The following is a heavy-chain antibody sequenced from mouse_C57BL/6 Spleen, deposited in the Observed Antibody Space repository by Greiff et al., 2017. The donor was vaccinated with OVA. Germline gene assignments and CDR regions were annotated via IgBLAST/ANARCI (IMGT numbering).Heavy chain of an antibody. J-gene: IGHJ2*01. Sequence: VQLQQSGAELVRPGASVTLSCKASGYTFTDYEMHWVKQTPVHGLEWIGAIDPETGGTAYNQKFKGKAILTADKSSSTAYMELRSLTSEDSAVYYCTRSYYGSSPYYFDYWGQGTTLTVSS. D-gene: IGHD1-1*01. V-gene: IGHV1-15*01. CDR1: GYTFTDYE. CDR2: IDPETGGT. CDR3: TRSYYGSSPYYFDY.